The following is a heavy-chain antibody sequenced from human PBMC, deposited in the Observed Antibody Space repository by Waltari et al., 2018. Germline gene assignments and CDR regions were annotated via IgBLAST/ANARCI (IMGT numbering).Heavy chain of an antibody. J-gene: IGHJ4*02. D-gene: IGHD5-18*01. V-gene: IGHV4-34*01. CDR2: INHSEST. CDR3: ARIRGYSYGVDY. Sequence: QVQLQQWGAGLLKPSETLSLTCAAYGGSLSGYYWSWIRQPPGKGLEWIGEINHSESTNYNPSLKSRVTISVDTSKNQFSLKLSSVTAADTAVYYCARIRGYSYGVDYWGQGTLVTVSS. CDR1: GGSLSGYY.